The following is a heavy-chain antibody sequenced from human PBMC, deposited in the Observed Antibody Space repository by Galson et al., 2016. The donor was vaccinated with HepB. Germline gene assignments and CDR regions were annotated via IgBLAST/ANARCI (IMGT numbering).Heavy chain of an antibody. J-gene: IGHJ4*02. D-gene: IGHD6-6*01. Sequence: SETLSLTCSVSGDSISSTSYFWGWIRQPPGKGLEWIGTIYYSGSTYYNPSLKSRVTISVDTSKNQFSLKLTSVTASDTANYCARLPSSSSMIGSWGQGTLVTVSS. CDR2: IYYSGST. CDR1: GDSISSTSYF. V-gene: IGHV4-39*01. CDR3: ARLPSSSSMIGS.